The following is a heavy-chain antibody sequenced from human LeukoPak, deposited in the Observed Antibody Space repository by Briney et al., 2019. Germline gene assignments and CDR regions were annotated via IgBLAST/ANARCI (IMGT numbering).Heavy chain of an antibody. Sequence: VASVKVSCEASGYTYTCYYMHWVRQAPGQGLEWMGWINPNSGGTNYAQKFQGRVTMTRDTSISTAYMELSRLRSDDTAVYYCARGEEDSGYDSGPQFDYWGQGTLVTVSS. J-gene: IGHJ4*02. CDR2: INPNSGGT. V-gene: IGHV1-2*02. CDR1: GYTYTCYY. D-gene: IGHD5-12*01. CDR3: ARGEEDSGYDSGPQFDY.